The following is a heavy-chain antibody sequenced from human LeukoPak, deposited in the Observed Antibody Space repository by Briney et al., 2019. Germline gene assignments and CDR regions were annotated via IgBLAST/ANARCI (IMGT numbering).Heavy chain of an antibody. CDR2: ISSNGGST. CDR1: GFTFRSYA. Sequence: GGSLRLSCSASGFTFRSYAMHCVRQAPGKGLEYVSAISSNGGSTYYADSVKGRFTISRDNSKNTLYLQMSSLRAEDTAVYYCVKDWDLYIGSYGGDYWGQGTLATVSS. J-gene: IGHJ4*02. V-gene: IGHV3-64D*09. D-gene: IGHD1-26*01. CDR3: VKDWDLYIGSYGGDY.